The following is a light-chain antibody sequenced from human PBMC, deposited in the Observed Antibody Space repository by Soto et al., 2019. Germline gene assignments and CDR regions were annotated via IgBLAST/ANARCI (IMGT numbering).Light chain of an antibody. Sequence: IQLTQSPSSLSASVGDRVTITCRASQGINNYLDWYQQKPGKAPKLLIFAASTLQSGVPSRFSGSGSGTDFTLTISSLQPEDFATYYCQQLNTYPRTFGPGTIVDI. CDR1: QGINNY. V-gene: IGKV1-9*01. CDR2: AAS. J-gene: IGKJ3*01. CDR3: QQLNTYPRT.